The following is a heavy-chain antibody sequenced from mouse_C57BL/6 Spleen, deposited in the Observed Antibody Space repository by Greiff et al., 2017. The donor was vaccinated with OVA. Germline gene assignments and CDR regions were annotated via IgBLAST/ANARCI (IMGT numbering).Heavy chain of an antibody. J-gene: IGHJ2*01. CDR3: ARAGPITGIDY. Sequence: QVQLQQSGAELVRPGSSAKLSCKASGYTFTSYWMHWVKQRPIQGLEWIGNIDPSDSETHYNQKFKDKATLTVDKSSSTAYMQLSSLTSEDSAVYYCARAGPITGIDYWGQGTTLTVSS. D-gene: IGHD1-2*01. CDR1: GYTFTSYW. V-gene: IGHV1-52*01. CDR2: IDPSDSET.